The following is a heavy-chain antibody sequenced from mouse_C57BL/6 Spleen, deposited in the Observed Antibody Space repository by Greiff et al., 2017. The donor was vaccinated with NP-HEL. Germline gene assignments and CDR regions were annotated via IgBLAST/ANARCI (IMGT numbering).Heavy chain of an antibody. CDR3: TRGLTTVVAHWYFDV. CDR2: IDPETGGT. J-gene: IGHJ1*03. V-gene: IGHV1-15*01. D-gene: IGHD1-1*01. Sequence: VQLQESGAELVRPGASVTLSCKASGYTFTDYEMHWVKQTPVHGLEWIGAIDPETGGTAYNQKFKGKAILTADKSSSTAYMELRSLTSEDSAVYYCTRGLTTVVAHWYFDVWGTGTTVTVSS. CDR1: GYTFTDYE.